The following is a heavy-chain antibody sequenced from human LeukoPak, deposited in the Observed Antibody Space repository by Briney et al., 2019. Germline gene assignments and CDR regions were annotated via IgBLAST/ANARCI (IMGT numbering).Heavy chain of an antibody. CDR3: ASRRGIEPLYYFDY. CDR1: GFTFRSYG. V-gene: IGHV3-33*01. D-gene: IGHD6-13*01. CDR2: IWYDGSNK. Sequence: GRSLRLSCAASGFTFRSYGMHWVRQAPGKGLEWVAVIWYDGSNKYYVESVKGRFTISRDNSKNTLYLQMDSLRAEDTAVYYCASRRGIEPLYYFDYWGQGTLVTVSS. J-gene: IGHJ4*02.